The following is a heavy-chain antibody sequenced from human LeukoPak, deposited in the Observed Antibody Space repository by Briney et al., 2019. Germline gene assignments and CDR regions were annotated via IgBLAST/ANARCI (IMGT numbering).Heavy chain of an antibody. CDR3: ARRGDIVVVVAARGAFDI. CDR2: IYHSGST. V-gene: IGHV4-4*02. D-gene: IGHD2-15*01. CDR1: GGSISSSNW. J-gene: IGHJ3*02. Sequence: SGTLSLTCAVSGGSISSSNWWSWVRQPPGKGLEWIGEIYHSGSTNYNPSLKSRVTISVDKSKNQFSLKLSSVTAADTAVYYCARRGDIVVVVAARGAFDIWGQGTMVTVSS.